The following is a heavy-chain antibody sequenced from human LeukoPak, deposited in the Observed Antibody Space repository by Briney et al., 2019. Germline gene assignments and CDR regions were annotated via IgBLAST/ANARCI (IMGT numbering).Heavy chain of an antibody. CDR3: ATFPGTEAR. CDR1: GFSFGSHW. J-gene: IGHJ4*02. D-gene: IGHD6-13*01. CDR2: INGDGRTT. Sequence: GGSLRLSCAASGFSFGSHWMHWVRQAPGKRPVWVSRINGDGRTTSYADSVKGRFIISRDNAKNTLYLRMNGLRAEDTAVYYCATFPGTEARWGQGTLVTVS. V-gene: IGHV3-74*01.